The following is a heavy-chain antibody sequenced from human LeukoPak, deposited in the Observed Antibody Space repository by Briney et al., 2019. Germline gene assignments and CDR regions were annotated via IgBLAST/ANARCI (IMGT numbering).Heavy chain of an antibody. CDR1: GGSFSGYY. D-gene: IGHD3-22*01. J-gene: IGHJ6*03. CDR3: ATQAAYYYDSSGPRRYMDV. Sequence: SETLSLTCAVYGGSFSGYYWSWIRQPPGKGLEWIGVIKHSGSTNYNPSLKSRVTISVDTSKNQFSLKLSSVTAADTAVYYCATQAAYYYDSSGPRRYMDVWGKGTTVTVFS. CDR2: IKHSGST. V-gene: IGHV4-34*01.